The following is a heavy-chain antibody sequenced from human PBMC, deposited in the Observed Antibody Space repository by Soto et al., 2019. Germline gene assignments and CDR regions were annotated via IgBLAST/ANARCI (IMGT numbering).Heavy chain of an antibody. D-gene: IGHD6-19*01. Sequence: GGSLRLSCTASGFTFGDYAMSWFRQAPGKGLEWVGFIRSKAYGGTTEYAASVKGRFTISRDDSKSIAYLQMNSLKTEDTAVYYCTRSGYSSGWYLFDYWGQGTLVTVSS. CDR1: GFTFGDYA. J-gene: IGHJ4*02. CDR2: IRSKAYGGTT. CDR3: TRSGYSSGWYLFDY. V-gene: IGHV3-49*03.